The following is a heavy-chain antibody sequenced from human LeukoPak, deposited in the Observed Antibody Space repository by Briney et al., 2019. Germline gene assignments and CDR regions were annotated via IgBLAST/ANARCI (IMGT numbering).Heavy chain of an antibody. Sequence: SVKVSCKASGGTFSSYAISWVRQAPGQGLEWMGGIIPIFGTANYAQKFQGRVTITADESTSTAYMELSSLRSEDTAVYYCAAMDVRRGYYYCYMDVWGKGTTVTVSS. J-gene: IGHJ6*03. CDR2: IIPIFGTA. CDR1: GGTFSSYA. CDR3: AAMDVRRGYYYCYMDV. D-gene: IGHD2-2*01. V-gene: IGHV1-69*13.